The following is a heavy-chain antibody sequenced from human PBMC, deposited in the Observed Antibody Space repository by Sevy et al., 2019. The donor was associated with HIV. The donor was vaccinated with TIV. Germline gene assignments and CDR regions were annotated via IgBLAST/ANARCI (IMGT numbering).Heavy chain of an antibody. CDR2: IKQDGSEK. D-gene: IGHD6-13*01. J-gene: IGHJ6*02. Sequence: GGSLRLSCAASGFTFSSYWMSWVRQAPGKGLEWVANIKQDGSEKYYVDSVKGRFTISRDNAKNSLYLQMNSLRAEDTTVNYCARDLGSYSSSWYDYYYYYGMDVWGQGTTVTVSS. CDR1: GFTFSSYW. V-gene: IGHV3-7*01. CDR3: ARDLGSYSSSWYDYYYYYGMDV.